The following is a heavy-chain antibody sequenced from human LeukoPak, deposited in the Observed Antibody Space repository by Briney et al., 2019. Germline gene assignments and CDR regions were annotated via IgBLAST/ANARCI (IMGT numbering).Heavy chain of an antibody. CDR1: GFTFSSYE. CDR2: ISGSGGST. CDR3: AKDQRTFGGVIVIAPFDY. D-gene: IGHD3-16*02. Sequence: GGSLRLSCAASGFTFSSYEMNWLRQAPGKELDWVSAISGSGGSTYYPDSVKGRFPISRDNSKNTLYLQMNSLRAEDTAVYYCAKDQRTFGGVIVIAPFDYWGQGTLVTVSS. V-gene: IGHV3-23*01. J-gene: IGHJ4*02.